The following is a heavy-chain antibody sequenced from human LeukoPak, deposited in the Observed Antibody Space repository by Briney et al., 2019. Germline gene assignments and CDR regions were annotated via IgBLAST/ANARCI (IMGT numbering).Heavy chain of an antibody. CDR1: GFTFNSHA. CDR2: TTGSGDST. V-gene: IGHV3-23*01. D-gene: IGHD3-9*01. CDR3: AKDLGYDVLIDYYRYYYVYGFYV. J-gene: IGHJ6*02. Sequence: GGSLRLSCAASGFTFNSHAMSWVRQAPGKGLEWVSATTGSGDSTYYADSVKGRFTISRDNSKNTLYLQMNRLRADYTSVYYCAKDLGYDVLIDYYRYYYVYGFYVCGQGTTVTVSS.